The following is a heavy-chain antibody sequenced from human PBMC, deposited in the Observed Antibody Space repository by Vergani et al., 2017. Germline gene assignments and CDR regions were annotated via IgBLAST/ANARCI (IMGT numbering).Heavy chain of an antibody. V-gene: IGHV3-21*06. J-gene: IGHJ6*02. CDR2: ISSSGNYV. D-gene: IGHD3-10*01. CDR1: GFTFGSYS. Sequence: EENLVESGGGLVKPGGSLRLSCVASGFTFGSYSVNWVRQAPGRGLEWVSSISSSGNYVYYTASVKGRFSISRDNDKSLLSLQMNSLRADDTAVYYCAREQGSGTNRHHYGMDVWGQGTTVTVSS. CDR3: AREQGSGTNRHHYGMDV.